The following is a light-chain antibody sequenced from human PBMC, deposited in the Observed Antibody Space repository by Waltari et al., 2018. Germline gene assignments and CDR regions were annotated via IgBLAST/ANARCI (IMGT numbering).Light chain of an antibody. Sequence: DIQMTQSPSSLSASVGDRVTITCRASQSISSYLNWYQHKPGKAPKLLIYAASSVQSGVPSRFSGSASGTDFTLIISGLQPEDFATYYCQQTYSAPLTFGGGTKVEIK. CDR3: QQTYSAPLT. CDR2: AAS. J-gene: IGKJ4*01. CDR1: QSISSY. V-gene: IGKV1-39*01.